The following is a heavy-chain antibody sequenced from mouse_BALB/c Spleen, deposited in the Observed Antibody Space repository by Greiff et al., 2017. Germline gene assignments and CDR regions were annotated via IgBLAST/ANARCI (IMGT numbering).Heavy chain of an antibody. CDR2: INPSNGRT. CDR1: GYTFTSYW. Sequence: VQLVESGAELVKPGASVKLSCKASGYTFTSYWMHWVKQRPGQGLEWIGEINPSNGRTNYNEKFKSKATLTVDKSSSTAYMQLSSLTSEDSAVYYCARCYYYGSSYFDYWGQGTTLTVSS. J-gene: IGHJ2*01. CDR3: ARCYYYGSSYFDY. D-gene: IGHD1-1*01. V-gene: IGHV1S81*02.